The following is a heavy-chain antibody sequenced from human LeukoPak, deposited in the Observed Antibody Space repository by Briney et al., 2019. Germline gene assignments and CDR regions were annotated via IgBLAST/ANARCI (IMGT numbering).Heavy chain of an antibody. Sequence: SETLSLTCAAYGGSFSGYYWSWIRQPPGKGLEWIGEINHSGSTNYNPSLKSRVTISVDTSKNQFSLKLSSVTAADTAVYYCARWQQLVFFDYWGQGTLVTISS. J-gene: IGHJ4*02. CDR2: INHSGST. V-gene: IGHV4-34*01. CDR1: GGSFSGYY. D-gene: IGHD6-13*01. CDR3: ARWQQLVFFDY.